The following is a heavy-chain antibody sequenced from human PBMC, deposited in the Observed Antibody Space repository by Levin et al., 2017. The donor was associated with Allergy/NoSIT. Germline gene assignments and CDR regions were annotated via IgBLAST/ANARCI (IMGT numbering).Heavy chain of an antibody. Sequence: GSLRLSCSTSGFTFSTYWMHWVRQAPGKGLVWVSRINSDGSSTSYAESVKGRFTISRDNAKNTLFLQMNNLRAEDAAVYYCVTNYCGSCYGWFDPWGQGTLVTVSS. J-gene: IGHJ5*02. D-gene: IGHD2-2*01. CDR2: INSDGSST. CDR1: GFTFSTYW. CDR3: VTNYCGSCYGWFDP. V-gene: IGHV3-74*01.